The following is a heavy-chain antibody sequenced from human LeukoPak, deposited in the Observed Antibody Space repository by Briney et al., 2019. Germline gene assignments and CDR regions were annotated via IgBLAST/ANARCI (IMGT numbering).Heavy chain of an antibody. CDR3: AKATGYLL. CDR2: VSNSDDST. D-gene: IGHD1-14*01. CDR1: GFTFSRYG. J-gene: IGHJ4*02. V-gene: IGHV3-23*01. Sequence: PGGSLRLSCAASGFTFSRYGMHWVRQAPGKGLEGVATVSNSDDSTYSAASVTARFPISRDNSENTLFLRMNSLRAEDTAVYYCAKATGYLLWGQGTLVIVSS.